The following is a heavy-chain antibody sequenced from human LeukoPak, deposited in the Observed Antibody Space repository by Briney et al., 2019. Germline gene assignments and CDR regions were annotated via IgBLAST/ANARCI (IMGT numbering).Heavy chain of an antibody. D-gene: IGHD6-13*01. Sequence: GGSLRLSCAASGFTFSSSGMHWVRQAPGKGLEWVAVISYDGSNKYYADSVKGRFTISRDNSKNTLYLQMNSLRAEDTAVYYCARDPNLAAPSDYWGQGTLVTVSS. CDR2: ISYDGSNK. CDR1: GFTFSSSG. CDR3: ARDPNLAAPSDY. V-gene: IGHV3-30*19. J-gene: IGHJ4*02.